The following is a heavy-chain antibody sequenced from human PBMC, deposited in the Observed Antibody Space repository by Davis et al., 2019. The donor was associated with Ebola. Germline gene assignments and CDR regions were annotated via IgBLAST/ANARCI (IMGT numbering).Heavy chain of an antibody. CDR3: ARALEWLFDAFDI. CDR1: GGSISSGGYY. V-gene: IGHV4-31*03. J-gene: IGHJ3*02. Sequence: MPSETLSLTCTVSGGSISSGGYYWSWIRQHPGKGLEWIGYIYYSGSTYYNPSLKSRVTISVDTSKNQFSLKLSSVTAADTAVYYCARALEWLFDAFDIWGQGTMVTVSS. CDR2: IYYSGST. D-gene: IGHD3-3*01.